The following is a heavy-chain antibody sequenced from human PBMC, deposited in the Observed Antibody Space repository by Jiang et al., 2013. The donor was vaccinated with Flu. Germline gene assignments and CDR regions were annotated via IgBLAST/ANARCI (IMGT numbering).Heavy chain of an antibody. CDR3: ARNKWELLGQAFYYYYGMDV. D-gene: IGHD1-26*01. J-gene: IGHJ6*02. Sequence: KPTQTLTLTCTFSGFSLSTSGVGVGWVRQPPGKALEWLALIYWDDDKRYSPSLKSRLTITKDTSKNQVVLTMTNMDPVDTATYYCARNKWELLGQAFYYYYGMDVWGQGTTVTVSS. CDR2: IYWDDDK. V-gene: IGHV2-5*02. CDR1: GFSLSTSGVG.